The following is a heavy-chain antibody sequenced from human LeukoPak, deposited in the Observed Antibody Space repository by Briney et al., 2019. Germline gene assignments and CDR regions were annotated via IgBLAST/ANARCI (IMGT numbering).Heavy chain of an antibody. CDR1: GYTFTGYY. Sequence: WASVKVSCKASGYTFTGYYMHWVRQAPGLGLEWMGWINPNSGGTNYAQKFQGWVTMTRDTSTSTVYMELSSLRSEDTAVYYCASGSYYYDSSGLDYWGQGTLVTVSS. CDR3: ASGSYYYDSSGLDY. CDR2: INPNSGGT. D-gene: IGHD3-22*01. J-gene: IGHJ4*02. V-gene: IGHV1-2*04.